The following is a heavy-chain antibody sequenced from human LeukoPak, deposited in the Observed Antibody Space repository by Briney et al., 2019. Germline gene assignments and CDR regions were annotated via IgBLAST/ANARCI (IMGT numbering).Heavy chain of an antibody. Sequence: GESLKISCKGSGYNFPTYWIAWVRQMPGKGLEWMGVIYPYDSEIRYSPSFQGQVTISADKSISTAYLQWSSLKASDTAMYYCARPNWARRYFDYWGQGTLVTVSS. CDR2: IYPYDSEI. CDR3: ARPNWARRYFDY. D-gene: IGHD7-27*01. J-gene: IGHJ4*02. CDR1: GYNFPTYW. V-gene: IGHV5-51*01.